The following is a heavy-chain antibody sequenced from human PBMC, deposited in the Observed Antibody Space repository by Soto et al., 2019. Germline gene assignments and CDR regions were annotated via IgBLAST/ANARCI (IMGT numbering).Heavy chain of an antibody. CDR2: ISASGGST. CDR1: GFSITSVA. CDR3: AKVLSSGSYSGALEY. D-gene: IGHD1-26*01. J-gene: IGHJ4*02. Sequence: PGGSLRLSCVASGFSITSVAMSWVRQAPGKGLEWASAISASGGSTYADSVKGRFTISRDNSKNTLYLQMNSLRVEDTAVYYCAKVLSSGSYSGALEYWGQGALVTVSS. V-gene: IGHV3-23*01.